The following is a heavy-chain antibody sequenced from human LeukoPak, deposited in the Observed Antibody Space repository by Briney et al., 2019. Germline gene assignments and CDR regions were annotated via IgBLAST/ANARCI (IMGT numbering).Heavy chain of an antibody. J-gene: IGHJ4*02. D-gene: IGHD3-10*01. CDR3: ARVSGSGVWDGYFDY. Sequence: SETLSPTCSVSGDDISSSNWWTWVRQPPQKGLEWIGEVYHSGSTNYNPSLKNRIYMSVDKSQNRFSLRLTSVTAADTAVYFCARVSGSGVWDGYFDYWGQGTLVTVSS. V-gene: IGHV4-4*02. CDR2: VYHSGST. CDR1: GDDISSSNW.